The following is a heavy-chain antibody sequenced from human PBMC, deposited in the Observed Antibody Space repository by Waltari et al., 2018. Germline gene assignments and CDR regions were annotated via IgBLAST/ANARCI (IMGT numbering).Heavy chain of an antibody. J-gene: IGHJ4*02. CDR1: GYSFTDYY. D-gene: IGHD3-22*01. CDR3: ATTGDLYYENSRYGLLGY. V-gene: IGHV1-2*06. CDR2: INPNKGDT. Sequence: QVQLVQSGAEVKKPGASVKVSCKASGYSFTDYYIYWVRQAPGQGLDWMGRINPNKGDTAYAQRFQGSVTMTRDTSISTAYMELSSLTSDDTAVYYCATTGDLYYENSRYGLLGYWGQGTRVTVSS.